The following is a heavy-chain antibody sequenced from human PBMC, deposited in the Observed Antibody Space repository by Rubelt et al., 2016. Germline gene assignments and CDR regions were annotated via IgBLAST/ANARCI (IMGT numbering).Heavy chain of an antibody. CDR3: ARAASVDTAMVTA. V-gene: IGHV3-64*01. J-gene: IGHJ5*02. CDR2: ISSNGGST. D-gene: IGHD5-18*01. Sequence: GEGLEYVSAISSNGGSTYYANSVKGRFTISRDNSKNTLYLQMGSLRAEDMAVYYCARAASVDTAMVTAWGQGTLVTVSP.